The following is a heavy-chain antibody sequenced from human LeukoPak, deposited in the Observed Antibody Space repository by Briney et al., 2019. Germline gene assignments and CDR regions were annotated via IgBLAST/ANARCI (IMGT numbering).Heavy chain of an antibody. V-gene: IGHV3-33*01. CDR3: ARARIVGAATLDY. J-gene: IGHJ4*02. CDR2: IWYDGSNK. D-gene: IGHD1-26*01. Sequence: GGSLRLSCAASGFTFSSYGMHWVRQAPGKGLEWVAVIWYDGSNKYYADSVKGRFTISRDNSKNTLYLQMNSPRAEDTAVYYCARARIVGAATLDYWGQGTLVTVSS. CDR1: GFTFSSYG.